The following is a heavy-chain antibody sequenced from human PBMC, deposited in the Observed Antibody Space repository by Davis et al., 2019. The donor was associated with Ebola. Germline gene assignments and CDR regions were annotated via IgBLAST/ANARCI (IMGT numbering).Heavy chain of an antibody. J-gene: IGHJ6*02. CDR3: AMPGGYCSGGSCRYYYGMDV. Sequence: SETLSLTCAVSGGSISSGGYSWSWIRQPPGKGLEWIGYIYHSGSTYYNPSLKSRVTISVDTSKNQFSLKLSSVTAADTAVYYCAMPGGYCSGGSCRYYYGMDVWGQGTTVTVSS. CDR1: GGSISSGGYS. V-gene: IGHV4-30-2*03. CDR2: IYHSGST. D-gene: IGHD2-15*01.